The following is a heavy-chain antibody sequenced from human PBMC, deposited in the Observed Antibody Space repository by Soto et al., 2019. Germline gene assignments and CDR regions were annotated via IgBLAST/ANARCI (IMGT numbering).Heavy chain of an antibody. V-gene: IGHV3-33*01. Sequence: PGGPLRLSCAASGFTFSSYGMHWVRQAPGKGLEWVAVIWYDGSNKYYADSVKGRFTISRDNSKNTLYLQMNSLRAEDTAVYYCARDPYRRFSPAPNWFDPWGQGTLVTVSS. CDR3: ARDPYRRFSPAPNWFDP. J-gene: IGHJ5*02. CDR1: GFTFSSYG. D-gene: IGHD3-3*01. CDR2: IWYDGSNK.